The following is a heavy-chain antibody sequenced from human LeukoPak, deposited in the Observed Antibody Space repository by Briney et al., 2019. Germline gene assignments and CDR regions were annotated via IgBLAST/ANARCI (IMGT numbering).Heavy chain of an antibody. Sequence: SETLSLTCTVSGGSISSSSYYWGWIRQPPGTGLEWIGSLDYSGSTYYNPSLKSRVTISVDTSKNQFSLKLSSVTAADTAVYYCARLILTGYFRDGDWFDPWGQGSLVTVSS. CDR2: LDYSGST. D-gene: IGHD3-9*01. V-gene: IGHV4-39*01. CDR3: ARLILTGYFRDGDWFDP. CDR1: GGSISSSSYY. J-gene: IGHJ5*02.